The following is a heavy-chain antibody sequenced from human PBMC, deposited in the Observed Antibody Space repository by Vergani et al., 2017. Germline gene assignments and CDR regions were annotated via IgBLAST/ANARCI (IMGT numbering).Heavy chain of an antibody. D-gene: IGHD1-26*01. CDR1: GFTFSTYA. CDR2: LIGGGGST. J-gene: IGHJ4*02. V-gene: IGHV3-23*01. CDR3: LKDDWSYENFFDS. Sequence: EVQLLESGGSLKQPGGSVRLSCAASGFTFSTYAMHWVRQAPGKGLEWVSALIGGGGSTYYADSFKGRFIISRDNSRDTLYLQMNSLRPEDTATYYCLKDDWSYENFFDSWGQGTLVTVSS.